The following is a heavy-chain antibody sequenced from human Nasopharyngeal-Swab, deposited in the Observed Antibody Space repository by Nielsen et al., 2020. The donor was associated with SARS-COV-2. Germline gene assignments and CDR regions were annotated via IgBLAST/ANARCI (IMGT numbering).Heavy chain of an antibody. Sequence: WIRQPPGKGLEWVANIKEDGSEKNYVDSVKGRFTISRDNAKNSLYLQMNSLRADDTAVYYCARDTYCSGGSCYGYGMAVWGQGITVTVSS. V-gene: IGHV3-7*01. J-gene: IGHJ6*02. CDR3: ARDTYCSGGSCYGYGMAV. CDR2: IKEDGSEK. D-gene: IGHD2-15*01.